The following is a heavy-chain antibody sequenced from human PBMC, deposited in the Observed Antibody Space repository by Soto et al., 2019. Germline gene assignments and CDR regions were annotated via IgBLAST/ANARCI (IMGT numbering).Heavy chain of an antibody. J-gene: IGHJ4*02. CDR3: ARHGPPLDY. V-gene: IGHV1-18*01. CDR2: IIPIFGTA. CDR1: GYTFTRYG. Sequence: GASVKVSCKASGYTFTRYGISWVRQAPGQGLEWMGGIIPIFGTANYAQKFQGRVTMTTDTSTSTAYMELRSLRSDDTAVYNCARHGPPLDYWGQGTPVTVS.